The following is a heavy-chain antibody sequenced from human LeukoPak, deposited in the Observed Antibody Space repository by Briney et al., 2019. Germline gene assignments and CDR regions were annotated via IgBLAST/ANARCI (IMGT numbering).Heavy chain of an antibody. CDR1: GFTFSSYG. CDR2: IRYDGSNK. V-gene: IGHV3-30*02. J-gene: IGHJ6*03. D-gene: IGHD3-9*01. Sequence: GGSLRLSCAASGFTFSSYGMHWVRQAPGKGLEWVAFIRYDGSNKYYADSVKGRFTISRDNSKNTLYLQMNSLRAEDTAVYYCAKVNYDILTGYRRMYYYYYMDVWGKGTTVTISS. CDR3: AKVNYDILTGYRRMYYYYYMDV.